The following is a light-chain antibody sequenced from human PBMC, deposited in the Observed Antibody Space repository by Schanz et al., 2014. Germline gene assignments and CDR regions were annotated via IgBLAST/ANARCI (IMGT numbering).Light chain of an antibody. CDR3: QQYYSTALT. J-gene: IGKJ4*01. CDR1: QSLLYNSKNKNY. Sequence: DIVMTQSPDSLAVSLGERATIHCKSNQSLLYNSKNKNYLAWYQQKPGQPPKLLFYWASTRESGVPDRFTGSGSGTDFTLTISSLQAEDVAVYYCQQYYSTALTFGGGTKVEIK. V-gene: IGKV4-1*01. CDR2: WAS.